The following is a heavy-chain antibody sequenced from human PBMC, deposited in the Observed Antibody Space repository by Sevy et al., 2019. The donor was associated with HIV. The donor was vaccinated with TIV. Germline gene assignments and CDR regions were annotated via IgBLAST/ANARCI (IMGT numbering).Heavy chain of an antibody. CDR3: ATPRGTDWYEGAGGYFDL. CDR2: IYNTGST. Sequence: SETLSLTCTVSGGSIRINSYYWGWVRQPPGKGLEWIGSIYNTGSTSYNPSLKSRVTISVDTSKNNFSLMLTSVTAADTAVYYCATPRGTDWYEGAGGYFDLWGRGTLVTVSS. J-gene: IGHJ2*01. D-gene: IGHD6-19*01. CDR1: GGSIRINSYY. V-gene: IGHV4-39*02.